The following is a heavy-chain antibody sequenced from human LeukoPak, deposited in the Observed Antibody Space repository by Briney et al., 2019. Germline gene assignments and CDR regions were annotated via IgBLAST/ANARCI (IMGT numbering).Heavy chain of an antibody. J-gene: IGHJ4*02. V-gene: IGHV4-34*01. CDR2: INHSGST. D-gene: IGHD1-7*01. CDR1: GGSFSGYY. CDR3: ARGSTGTVGFDY. Sequence: PSETLSLTCAVYGGSFSGYYWSWIRQPPGKGLEWIGEINHSGSTNYNPSLKSRVTILVDTSKNQFSLKLSSVTAADTAVYYCARGSTGTVGFDYWGQGTLVTVSS.